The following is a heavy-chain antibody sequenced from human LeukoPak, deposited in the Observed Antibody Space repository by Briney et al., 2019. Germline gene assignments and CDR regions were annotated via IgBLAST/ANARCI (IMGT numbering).Heavy chain of an antibody. J-gene: IGHJ4*02. D-gene: IGHD6-13*01. Sequence: GRSLRLSCAASGFTFSSYWMSWVRQAPGKGLEWVANIKQDGSQKYYVDSVKGRFTISRDNAKNSLYLQMNSLRAEDTAMYYCTCPSAAGPNWGQGTLVTVSS. CDR1: GFTFSSYW. CDR3: TCPSAAGPN. CDR2: IKQDGSQK. V-gene: IGHV3-7*03.